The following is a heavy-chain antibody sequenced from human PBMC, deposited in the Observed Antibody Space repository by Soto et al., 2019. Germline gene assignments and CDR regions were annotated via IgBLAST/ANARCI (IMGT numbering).Heavy chain of an antibody. D-gene: IGHD5-12*01. V-gene: IGHV3-23*01. CDR3: AKSKSGYPIYDAFDI. Sequence: GGSLRFSCAASGFTFSSYAMSWVRQAPGKGLEWVSAISGSGGSTYYADSVKGRFTISRDNSKNTLYLQMNSLRAEDTAVYYCAKSKSGYPIYDAFDIWGQGTMVTVSS. CDR1: GFTFSSYA. J-gene: IGHJ3*02. CDR2: ISGSGGST.